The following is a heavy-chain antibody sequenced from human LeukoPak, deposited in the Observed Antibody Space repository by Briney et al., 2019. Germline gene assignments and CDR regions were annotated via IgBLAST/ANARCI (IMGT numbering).Heavy chain of an antibody. D-gene: IGHD1-1*01. CDR2: ISAYNGNA. Sequence: ASVKVSCKASGYTFTSYGIIWVRQAPGQGLEWMGWISAYNGNANYAQKLQGRVTMTTDTSTSTAYMELRSLRSDDTAVYYCAREVRSWNNDYWGQGTLVTVSS. V-gene: IGHV1-18*01. J-gene: IGHJ4*02. CDR1: GYTFTSYG. CDR3: AREVRSWNNDY.